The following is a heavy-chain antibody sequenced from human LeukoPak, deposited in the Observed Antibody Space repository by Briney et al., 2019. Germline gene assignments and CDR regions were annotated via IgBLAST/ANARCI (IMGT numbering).Heavy chain of an antibody. D-gene: IGHD5-24*01. CDR1: GFTFSSYG. J-gene: IGHJ4*02. CDR3: AKGCQMATIMTYFDY. CDR2: ISYDGSNK. V-gene: IGHV3-30*18. Sequence: PGRSLSLSCAASGFTFSSYGMHWVRQAPGKGLEWVAVISYDGSNKYYADSVKGRFTISRDNSKNTLYLQMNSLRAEDTAAYYCAKGCQMATIMTYFDYWGQGTLVTVSS.